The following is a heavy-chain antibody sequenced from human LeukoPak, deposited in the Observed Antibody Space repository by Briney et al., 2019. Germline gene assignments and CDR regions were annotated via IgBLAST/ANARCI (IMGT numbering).Heavy chain of an antibody. J-gene: IGHJ4*02. V-gene: IGHV1-69*05. CDR2: IIPIFGTA. Sequence: SVKVSCKASGGTFSSYAISWVRQAPGQGLEWMGRIIPIFGTANYAQKFQGRVTITTDESTSTAYMELSSLRSEDTAVYYCARGRYCSGGSCLLHYGDYEYWGQGTLVTVSP. D-gene: IGHD2-15*01. CDR1: GGTFSSYA. CDR3: ARGRYCSGGSCLLHYGDYEY.